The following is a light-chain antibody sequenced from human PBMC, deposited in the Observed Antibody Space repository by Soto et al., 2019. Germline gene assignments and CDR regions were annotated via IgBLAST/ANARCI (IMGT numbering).Light chain of an antibody. J-gene: IGKJ5*01. CDR3: MQAQQIPGT. CDR1: QSLLHSNGHTY. Sequence: VMTQSPLSLPVTPGKPASISCRSSQSLLHSNGHTYLDWYLQRPGQSPQLLIYLVSSRASGVPERFSGSGSGTDFTLKISRVETEDVGIYYCMQAQQIPGTFGQGTRLEIK. CDR2: LVS. V-gene: IGKV2-28*01.